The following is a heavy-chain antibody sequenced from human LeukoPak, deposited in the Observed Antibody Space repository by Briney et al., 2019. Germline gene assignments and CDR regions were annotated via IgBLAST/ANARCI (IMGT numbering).Heavy chain of an antibody. J-gene: IGHJ4*02. D-gene: IGHD3-16*02. CDR2: IYTSGST. Sequence: SETLSLTCTVSGGSISSGSYYWSWIRQPAGRGLEWIGRIYTSGSTNYNPSLKSRVTISVDTSKNQFSLKLSSVTAADTAVYYCAMGMITFGGVIVIPEVYWGQGTLVTVSS. CDR1: GGSISSGSYY. V-gene: IGHV4-61*02. CDR3: AMGMITFGGVIVIPEVY.